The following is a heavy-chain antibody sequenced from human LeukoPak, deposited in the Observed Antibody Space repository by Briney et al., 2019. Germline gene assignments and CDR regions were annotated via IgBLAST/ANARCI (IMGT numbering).Heavy chain of an antibody. V-gene: IGHV4-39*01. Sequence: PSETLSLTCTVSGGSISISNYYSGWIRQPPGRGLEWIGSISYSGTYYNPSLKSRLTISVDTSKNHFSLNLRSVTAADTAVYYCARRTSNPVGAIDYWGQGTLVTVSS. J-gene: IGHJ4*02. CDR1: GGSISISNYY. D-gene: IGHD1-26*01. CDR2: ISYSGT. CDR3: ARRTSNPVGAIDY.